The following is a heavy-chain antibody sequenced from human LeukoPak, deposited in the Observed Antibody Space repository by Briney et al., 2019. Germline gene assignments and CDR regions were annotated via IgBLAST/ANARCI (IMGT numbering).Heavy chain of an antibody. D-gene: IGHD5-12*01. J-gene: IGHJ4*02. CDR2: IKPSGGST. Sequence: ASVKVSCKASGYTFTSYYMHWVRQAPGQGLEWMGKIKPSGGSTSYAQKFQGRVTMTRDTSTSTVYMELSSLRSEDTAVYYCARDHRVVATITSGYFDYWAQGTLVTVSS. CDR3: ARDHRVVATITSGYFDY. V-gene: IGHV1-46*01. CDR1: GYTFTSYY.